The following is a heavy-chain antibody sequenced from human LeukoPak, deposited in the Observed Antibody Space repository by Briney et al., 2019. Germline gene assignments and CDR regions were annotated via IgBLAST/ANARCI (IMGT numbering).Heavy chain of an antibody. CDR1: GFTFSSYS. J-gene: IGHJ4*02. D-gene: IGHD3-10*01. V-gene: IGHV3-21*01. CDR2: ISSSSSYI. CDR3: ASYGPRGFDY. Sequence: GGSLRLSCAASGFTFSSYSMNWVRQAPGKGLEWVSSISSSSSYIYYAESVKGRFTISRDDAKNSLYLQMNSLRAEDTAVYYCASYGPRGFDYWGQGTLVTVSS.